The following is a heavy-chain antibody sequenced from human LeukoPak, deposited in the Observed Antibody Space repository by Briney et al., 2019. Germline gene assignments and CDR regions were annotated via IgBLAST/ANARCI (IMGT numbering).Heavy chain of an antibody. CDR3: ARSRVEMATSLLDY. Sequence: PGGSLRLSCAASGFTFSNYWMHWVRQAPGKGLVWVSRINSDGSTTTYADSVKGRFTISRDNAKGTLYLQMNSLRAEDTAVYYCARSRVEMATSLLDYWGQGTLVTVSS. D-gene: IGHD5-24*01. J-gene: IGHJ4*02. CDR1: GFTFSNYW. V-gene: IGHV3-74*01. CDR2: INSDGSTT.